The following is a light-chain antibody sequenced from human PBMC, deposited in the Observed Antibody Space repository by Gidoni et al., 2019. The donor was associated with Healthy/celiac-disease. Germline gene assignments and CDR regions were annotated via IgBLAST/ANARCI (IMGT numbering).Light chain of an antibody. CDR2: GKN. CDR1: SLRSYY. Sequence: SSERTQDPAVSVAWGQTVRITCHGDSLRSYYASWYQQQPGQAPVLVIYGKNNRPSGIPDRFSGSSSGNTASLTITGAQAEDEADYYCNSRDSSGNHVVFGGGTKLTVL. J-gene: IGLJ2*01. CDR3: NSRDSSGNHVV. V-gene: IGLV3-19*01.